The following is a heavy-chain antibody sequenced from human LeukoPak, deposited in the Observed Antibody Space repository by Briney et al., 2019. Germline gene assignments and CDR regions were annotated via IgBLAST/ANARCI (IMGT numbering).Heavy chain of an antibody. CDR1: GFTFSSYA. D-gene: IGHD6-13*01. CDR2: ISYDGSNK. J-gene: IGHJ6*02. V-gene: IGHV3-30-3*01. Sequence: GGSLRLSCAASGFTFSSYAMHWVRQAPGKGLEWVAVISYDGSNKYYADSVKGRFTISRDNSKNTLYLQMNSLRAEDTAVYYCARTSSSSWHNYYYYGMDVWGQGTTVTVSS. CDR3: ARTSSSSWHNYYYYGMDV.